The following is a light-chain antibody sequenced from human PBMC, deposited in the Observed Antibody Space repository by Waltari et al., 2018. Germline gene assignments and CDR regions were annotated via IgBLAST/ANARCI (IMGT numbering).Light chain of an antibody. CDR2: DVS. J-gene: IGLJ2*01. V-gene: IGLV2-11*01. Sequence: QSALTHPRSVSGCPGPSITTPCPRSTRDVGGAYELSLYQPHPGKAPKLMIYDVSKRPSGVPDRFSGSKSGNTASLTISGLQAEDEADYYCCSYAGSYTHVVFGGGTKLTVL. CDR1: TRDVGGAYE. CDR3: CSYAGSYTHVV.